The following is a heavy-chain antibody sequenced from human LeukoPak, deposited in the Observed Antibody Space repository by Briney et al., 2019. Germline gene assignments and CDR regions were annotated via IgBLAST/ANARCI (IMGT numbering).Heavy chain of an antibody. Sequence: PSETLSLTCAVYGGSFSGYYWSWLRQPPGKGLDWIGEINHSGSTNYNPSLKSRVTISVDTSKNQFSLKLSSVTAADTAVYYCARIDSSSWYPAIDYWGQGTLVTVSS. V-gene: IGHV4-34*01. CDR2: INHSGST. D-gene: IGHD6-13*01. CDR3: ARIDSSSWYPAIDY. J-gene: IGHJ4*02. CDR1: GGSFSGYY.